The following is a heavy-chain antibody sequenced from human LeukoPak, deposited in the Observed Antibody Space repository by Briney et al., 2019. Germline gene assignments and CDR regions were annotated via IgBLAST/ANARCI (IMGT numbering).Heavy chain of an antibody. V-gene: IGHV1-24*01. CDR1: GYTLTELS. J-gene: IGHJ5*02. D-gene: IGHD2-15*01. CDR2: FDPEDGET. Sequence: ASVKVSCKVSGYTLTELSMHWVRQAPGKGLEWMGGFDPEDGETIYAQRFQGRVTMTEDTSTNTAYMELSSLRSEDTAVYYCARDSGGRSPRGDSYPWGQGTLVTVSS. CDR3: ARDSGGRSPRGDSYP.